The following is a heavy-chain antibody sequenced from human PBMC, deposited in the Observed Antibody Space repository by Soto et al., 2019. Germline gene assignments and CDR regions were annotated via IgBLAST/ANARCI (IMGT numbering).Heavy chain of an antibody. CDR1: VFTCSSYA. CDR3: AKGVRGVITNRLFDY. CDR2: ISGSGGST. Sequence: WSLRLSCSASVFTCSSYAMSWFRQAPGKGLEWVSAISGSGGSTYYADSVKGRFTISRDNSKNTLYLQMNSLRAEDTAVYYCAKGVRGVITNRLFDYWGQGTLVTVSS. V-gene: IGHV3-23*01. D-gene: IGHD3-10*01. J-gene: IGHJ4*02.